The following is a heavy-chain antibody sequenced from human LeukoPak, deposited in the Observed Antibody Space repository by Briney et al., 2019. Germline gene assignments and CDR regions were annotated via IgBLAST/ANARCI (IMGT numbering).Heavy chain of an antibody. V-gene: IGHV4-59*01. Sequence: SEILSLTCTVSGGSISSYYWSWIRQPPGKGLEWIGYIYYSGSTNYNPSLKSRVTISVDTSKNQFSLKLSSVTAADTAVYYCARVPTYYYDSSGYRGGFDYWGQGTLVTVSS. J-gene: IGHJ4*02. CDR2: IYYSGST. D-gene: IGHD3-22*01. CDR1: GGSISSYY. CDR3: ARVPTYYYDSSGYRGGFDY.